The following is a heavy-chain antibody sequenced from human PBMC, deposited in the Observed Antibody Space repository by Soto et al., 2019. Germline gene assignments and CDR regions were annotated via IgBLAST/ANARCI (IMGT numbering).Heavy chain of an antibody. CDR1: GGSFSGYY. V-gene: IGHV4-34*01. D-gene: IGHD3-10*01. J-gene: IGHJ4*02. CDR2: INHSGST. CDR3: ASMLGVGLWFGELPLPY. Sequence: QVQLQQWGAGLLKPSETLSLTCAVYGGSFSGYYWSWIRQPPGKGLEWIGEINHSGSTNYNPSLKSRVTVSVDTSKNQFSLKLSSVTAADTAVYYCASMLGVGLWFGELPLPYWGQGTLVTVSS.